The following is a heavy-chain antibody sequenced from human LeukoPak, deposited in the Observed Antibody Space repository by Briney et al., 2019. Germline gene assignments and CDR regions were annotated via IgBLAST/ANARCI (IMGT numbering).Heavy chain of an antibody. CDR3: ARDLSGGPMDAFDI. CDR2: INPSGGST. Sequence: ASVKVSCKASGYTFTSYGISWVRQAPGQGLEWMGIINPSGGSTSYAQKFQGRVTMTRDTSTSTVYMELSSLRSEDTAVYYCARDLSGGPMDAFDIWGQGTMVTVSS. V-gene: IGHV1-46*03. D-gene: IGHD3-16*01. CDR1: GYTFTSYG. J-gene: IGHJ3*02.